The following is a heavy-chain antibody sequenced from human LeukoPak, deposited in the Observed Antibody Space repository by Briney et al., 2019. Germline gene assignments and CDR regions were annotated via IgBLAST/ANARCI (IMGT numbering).Heavy chain of an antibody. CDR1: GVSISSYY. V-gene: IGHV4-59*01. CDR3: AREAQPSDY. J-gene: IGHJ4*02. Sequence: SETLSLTCTVSGVSISSYYWSWIRQPPGKGLEWIGYIYYGGSTNYNPSLKSRVTISVDTSKNQFSLKLSSVTAADTAVYYCAREAQPSDYWGQGTLVTVSS. CDR2: IYYGGST.